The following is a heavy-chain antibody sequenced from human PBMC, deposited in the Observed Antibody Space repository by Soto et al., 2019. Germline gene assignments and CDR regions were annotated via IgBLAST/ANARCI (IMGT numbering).Heavy chain of an antibody. Sequence: GGSLRLSCAASGFTFSDYYMSWIRQAPGKGLEWVSYISSSGSTIYYADSVKGRFTISRDNAKNSLYLQMNSLRAEDTAVYYCARDTSSSWYSLAGYWGQGTLVTVSS. CDR2: ISSSGSTI. V-gene: IGHV3-11*01. J-gene: IGHJ4*02. CDR3: ARDTSSSWYSLAGY. D-gene: IGHD6-13*01. CDR1: GFTFSDYY.